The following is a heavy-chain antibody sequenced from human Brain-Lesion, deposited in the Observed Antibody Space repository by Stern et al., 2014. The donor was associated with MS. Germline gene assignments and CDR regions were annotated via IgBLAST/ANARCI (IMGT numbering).Heavy chain of an antibody. J-gene: IGHJ6*02. Sequence: QVQLVQSGAEVKKPGASVKVSCKTSGYIFTGYYIHWVRQAPGHGLEWMAWINPNTGGTKDAQKFQGRVTMSRDTSISTAYVELSSLTSDDTAVYYCARDQRGITIFGVVTDYYYLGMDVWGQGTTVTVSS. V-gene: IGHV1-2*02. CDR3: ARDQRGITIFGVVTDYYYLGMDV. CDR2: INPNTGGT. CDR1: GYIFTGYY. D-gene: IGHD3-3*01.